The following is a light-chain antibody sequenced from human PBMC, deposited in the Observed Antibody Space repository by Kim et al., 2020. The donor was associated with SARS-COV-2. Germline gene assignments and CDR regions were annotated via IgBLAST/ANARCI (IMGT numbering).Light chain of an antibody. CDR2: GAS. J-gene: IGKJ3*01. Sequence: EIVLTQSPGTLSLSPGERATLSCRASQSVNNNYLAWYQQKPGQSPRLLIYGASSRATGIPDRFSGSGSGTDFTLIINRLESEDSAVYYCQQYGGSPFTFGPGTKVDIK. CDR3: QQYGGSPFT. CDR1: QSVNNNY. V-gene: IGKV3-20*01.